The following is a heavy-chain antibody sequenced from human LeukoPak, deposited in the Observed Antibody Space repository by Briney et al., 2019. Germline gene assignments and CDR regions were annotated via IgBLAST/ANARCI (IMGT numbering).Heavy chain of an antibody. J-gene: IGHJ4*01. D-gene: IGHD1-14*01. V-gene: IGHV3-11*04. CDR1: GITFSGYY. Sequence: GGSLRLSCTASGITFSGYYMNWIRQAPGKGLEWLSFISRGGSPIYYADSVKGRFTISRDNAKNSLYLQMNSLRVEDTAMYYCVITAGPPTDHWGQGALVTVSS. CDR3: VITAGPPTDH. CDR2: ISRGGSPI.